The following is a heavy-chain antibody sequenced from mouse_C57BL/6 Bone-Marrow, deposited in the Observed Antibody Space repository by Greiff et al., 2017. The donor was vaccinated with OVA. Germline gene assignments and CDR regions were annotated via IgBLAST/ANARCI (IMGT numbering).Heavy chain of an antibody. CDR3: ERDAPPYYGSSRWYFDG. D-gene: IGHD1-1*01. CDR2: SSTKANDYTT. V-gene: IGHV7-1*01. CDR1: GFTFSDFY. Sequence: EVKLVESGGGLVQSGRSLKLSCATSGFTFSDFYMEWVRQAPGKGLEWIAASSTKANDYTTEYNASVKGRFIVSRDTSQSILYLQMNALRAEDTAMYYCERDAPPYYGSSRWYFDGWGTGTTVTVSS. J-gene: IGHJ1*03.